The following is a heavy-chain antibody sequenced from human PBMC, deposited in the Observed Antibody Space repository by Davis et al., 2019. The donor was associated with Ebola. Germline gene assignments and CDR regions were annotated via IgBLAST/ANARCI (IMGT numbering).Heavy chain of an antibody. CDR2: ISGSGGST. Sequence: GESLKISCAASGFTFSSYAMSWVRQAPGKGLEWVSAISGSGGSTYYADSVKGRFTISRDNSKNTLYLQMSSLRAEDTAVYFCVKCGGPLWFGEYTNWGQGTLVTVSS. J-gene: IGHJ4*02. D-gene: IGHD3-10*01. V-gene: IGHV3-23*01. CDR3: VKCGGPLWFGEYTN. CDR1: GFTFSSYA.